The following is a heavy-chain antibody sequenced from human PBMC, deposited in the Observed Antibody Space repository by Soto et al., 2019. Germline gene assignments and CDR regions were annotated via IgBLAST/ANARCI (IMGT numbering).Heavy chain of an antibody. CDR3: ARQGGDFWSGFHRYNWLDP. D-gene: IGHD3-3*01. CDR2: ISAYNGNT. J-gene: IGHJ5*02. Sequence: GASVKVSCKASGYTFVTYDLTWVRQAPGQGLEWMGWISAYNGNTNYAQKFQDRVTMTTDTSTNTGYMELRSLTSDDTAVYYCARQGGDFWSGFHRYNWLDPWGQGTLVTVSS. V-gene: IGHV1-18*04. CDR1: GYTFVTYD.